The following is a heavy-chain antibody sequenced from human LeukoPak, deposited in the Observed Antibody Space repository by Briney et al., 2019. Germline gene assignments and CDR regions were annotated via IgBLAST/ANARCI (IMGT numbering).Heavy chain of an antibody. CDR2: INPSGGST. CDR3: ARVGIGLDSSGSLYYFDY. CDR1: GYTFTTYY. J-gene: IGHJ4*02. Sequence: ASVKVSCKASGYTFTTYYMHWVRQAPGQGLEWMGIINPSGGSTSYAQKFQGRVTMTRDTSISTAYMELSRLRSDDTAVYYCARVGIGLDSSGSLYYFDYWGQGTLVTVSS. V-gene: IGHV1-46*01. D-gene: IGHD3-22*01.